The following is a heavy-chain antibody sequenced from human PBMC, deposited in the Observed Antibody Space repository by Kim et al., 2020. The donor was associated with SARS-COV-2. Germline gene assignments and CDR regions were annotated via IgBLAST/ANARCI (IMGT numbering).Heavy chain of an antibody. J-gene: IGHJ4*02. CDR1: GFTFSSFW. Sequence: GGSLRLSCAASGFTFSSFWMHWVRQAPGKGLVWVSRIDSDGGWTAYGDSVKGRFTISRDNATNTLYLQMNSLRAEDTAVYYCARGKTQIFDYWGQGTLVTVSS. CDR3: ARGKTQIFDY. CDR2: IDSDGGWT. V-gene: IGHV3-74*01.